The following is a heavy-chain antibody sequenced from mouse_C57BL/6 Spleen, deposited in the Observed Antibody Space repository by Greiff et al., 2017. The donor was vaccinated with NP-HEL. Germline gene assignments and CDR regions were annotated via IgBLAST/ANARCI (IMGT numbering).Heavy chain of an antibody. J-gene: IGHJ4*01. CDR2: IDPSDSYT. Sequence: QVQLQQPGAELVKPGASVKLSCKASGYTFTSYWMQWVKQRPGQGLEWIGEIDPSDSYTNYNQKFKGKATLTVDTSSSTAYMQLSSLTSEDSAVYYCARYSNYYAMDYWGQGTSVTVSS. D-gene: IGHD2-5*01. V-gene: IGHV1-50*01. CDR3: ARYSNYYAMDY. CDR1: GYTFTSYW.